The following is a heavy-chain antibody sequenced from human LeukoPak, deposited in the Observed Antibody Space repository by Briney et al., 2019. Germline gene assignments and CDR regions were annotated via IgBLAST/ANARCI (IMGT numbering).Heavy chain of an antibody. J-gene: IGHJ4*02. CDR1: GFTFDDYA. D-gene: IGHD1-26*01. CDR3: ASHHSWELQGAFDY. V-gene: IGHV3-7*01. Sequence: GGSLRLSCAASGFTFDDYAMHWVRQAPGKGLEWVANIKQDGSEKYYVDSVKGRFTISRDNAKNSLYLQMNSLRAEDTAVYYCASHHSWELQGAFDYWGQGTLVTVSS. CDR2: IKQDGSEK.